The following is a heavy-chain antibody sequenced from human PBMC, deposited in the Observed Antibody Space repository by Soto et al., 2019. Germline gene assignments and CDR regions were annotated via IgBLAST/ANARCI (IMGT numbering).Heavy chain of an antibody. CDR3: ARPLWRDDYNWGYFDL. CDR2: ISYDGSNK. CDR1: GFTFSSYA. Sequence: ESGGGVIQPGRSLRLSCAASGFTFSSYAMHWVRQAPGKGLEWVAVISYDGSNKYYADSVKGRFTISRDNSKNTLYLQMNSLRTEDTAVYYCARPLWRDDYNWGYFDLWGRGTLVTVSS. J-gene: IGHJ2*01. D-gene: IGHD4-4*01. V-gene: IGHV3-30-3*01.